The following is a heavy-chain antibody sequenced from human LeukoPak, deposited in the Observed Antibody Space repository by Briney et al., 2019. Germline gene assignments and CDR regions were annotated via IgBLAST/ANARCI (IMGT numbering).Heavy chain of an antibody. CDR1: GYTFTGYY. J-gene: IGHJ1*01. CDR3: ARVLDGYSSSLYFLH. D-gene: IGHD6-6*01. V-gene: IGHV1-2*02. CDR2: INPNSGGT. Sequence: ASVKVSCKASGYTFTGYYMHWVRQAPGQGLEWMGWINPNSGGTNYAQKFQGRVTMTRDTSISTAYMELSRLRSDDTAVYYCARVLDGYSSSLYFLHWGQGTLVTVSS.